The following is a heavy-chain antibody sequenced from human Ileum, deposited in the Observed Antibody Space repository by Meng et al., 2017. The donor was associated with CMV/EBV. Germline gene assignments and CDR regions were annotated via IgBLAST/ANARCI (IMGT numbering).Heavy chain of an antibody. D-gene: IGHD1-1*01. Sequence: GESLKISCAASGFTFSDYAVSWVRQAPGKGLEWVSSISGGGGSTDYADFVKGRFAISRDNSDNTLFLQVHSLRADDTAVYYCAKTGFEAGRTGGLYYYYYDMDVWGQGTTVTVSS. CDR3: AKTGFEAGRTGGLYYYYYDMDV. CDR2: ISGGGGST. V-gene: IGHV3-23*01. J-gene: IGHJ6*02. CDR1: GFTFSDYA.